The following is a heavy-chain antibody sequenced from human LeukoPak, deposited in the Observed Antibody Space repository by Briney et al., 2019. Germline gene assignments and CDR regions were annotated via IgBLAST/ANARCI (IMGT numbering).Heavy chain of an antibody. CDR3: APRRVAADKGFDY. J-gene: IGHJ4*02. D-gene: IGHD6-19*01. CDR1: GYTFTDYY. Sequence: GASVKVSCKASGYTFTDYYMHWMRPAPGQGPEWMGWMNPNSGGTNYAQKFQGRVTMTRDTSVTTAYMELSSLRSDDTAVYYCAPRRVAADKGFDYWGQGTLVTVSS. CDR2: MNPNSGGT. V-gene: IGHV1-2*02.